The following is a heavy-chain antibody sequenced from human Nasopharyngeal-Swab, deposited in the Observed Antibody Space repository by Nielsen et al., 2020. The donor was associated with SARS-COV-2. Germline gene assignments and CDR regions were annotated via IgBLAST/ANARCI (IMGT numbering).Heavy chain of an antibody. Sequence: GGSLRLSCAVSGFTFSCYWLSWLRQAPGKGLEWVANIKQDGSEKYYVDSVKGRFTISRDNAKNPLYLQMNSLRAEDTAVYYCARQTSNPYYYYYYMDVWSKGTTVTVSS. CDR2: IKQDGSEK. J-gene: IGHJ6*03. V-gene: IGHV3-7*01. CDR1: GFTFSCYW. CDR3: ARQTSNPYYYYYYMDV. D-gene: IGHD4-11*01.